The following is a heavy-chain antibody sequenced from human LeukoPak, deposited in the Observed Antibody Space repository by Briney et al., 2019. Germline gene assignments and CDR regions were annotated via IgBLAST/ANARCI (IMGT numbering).Heavy chain of an antibody. CDR3: ARGRYYGSGSSIPYWFDP. CDR1: GFTFSSYE. CDR2: ISSSGSTI. J-gene: IGHJ5*02. V-gene: IGHV3-48*03. D-gene: IGHD3-10*01. Sequence: GESLRLSCAASGFTFSSYEMNWVREAPGKGLEWVSYISSSGSTIYYAHSVKGRFTISRDNAKNSLYLQMNSLRAEDTAVYYCARGRYYGSGSSIPYWFDPWGQGTLDTVSS.